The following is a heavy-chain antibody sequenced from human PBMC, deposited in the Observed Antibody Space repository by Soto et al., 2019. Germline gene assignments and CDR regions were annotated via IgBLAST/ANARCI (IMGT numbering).Heavy chain of an antibody. Sequence: QVQLQQWGAGLLKPSETLSLTCAVTGGSFSQYYWSWIRQPAGQGLEWIGEINYSRNAHYSPSLQSRVSISVDTSKSHFSLRLGSVTAADTAVYYCARGGRAYGSGSYFWTFDYWGQGTLVTVSS. CDR2: INYSRNA. D-gene: IGHD3-10*01. CDR1: GGSFSQYY. J-gene: IGHJ4*02. CDR3: ARGGRAYGSGSYFWTFDY. V-gene: IGHV4-34*01.